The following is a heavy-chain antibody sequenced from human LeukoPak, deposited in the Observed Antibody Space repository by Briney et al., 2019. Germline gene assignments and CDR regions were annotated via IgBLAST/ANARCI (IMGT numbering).Heavy chain of an antibody. J-gene: IGHJ4*02. Sequence: GGSLRLSCAASGVTFSTYGMHWVRQAPGKGLEWVSFIRYVGINKYYADSVQGRFTISRDNSKNTLFLQMNSMRGEDTAVYYCAKFYDYGDSRGYFDYWGQGTLVTVSS. CDR1: GVTFSTYG. CDR3: AKFYDYGDSRGYFDY. V-gene: IGHV3-30*02. D-gene: IGHD4-17*01. CDR2: IRYVGINK.